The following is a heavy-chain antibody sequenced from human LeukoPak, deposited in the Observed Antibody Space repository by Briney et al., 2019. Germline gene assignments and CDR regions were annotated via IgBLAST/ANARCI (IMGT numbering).Heavy chain of an antibody. V-gene: IGHV1-18*04. D-gene: IGHD3-10*01. CDR3: ARDRGSGCYYSPDYYYYGMDV. Sequence: ASVKVSCKASGYTFTSYGISWVRQAPGQGLEWMGWISAYNGNTNYAQKLQGRVTMTTDTSTSTAYMELRSLRSADTAVYYCARDRGSGCYYSPDYYYYGMDVWGKGTTVTVSS. CDR2: ISAYNGNT. J-gene: IGHJ6*04. CDR1: GYTFTSYG.